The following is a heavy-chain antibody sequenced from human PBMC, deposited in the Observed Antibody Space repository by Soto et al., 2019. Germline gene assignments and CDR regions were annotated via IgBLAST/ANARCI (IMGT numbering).Heavy chain of an antibody. D-gene: IGHD6-19*01. J-gene: IGHJ4*02. V-gene: IGHV1-69*06. CDR3: ARDKVAVAATTGGFDY. Sequence: GASVKVSCKASGGTFSSYAISWVRQAPGQGLEWMGGIIPIFGTANYAQKFQGRVTITADKSTSTAYMGLSSLRSEDTAVYYCARDKVAVAATTGGFDYWGQGTLVTVSS. CDR1: GGTFSSYA. CDR2: IIPIFGTA.